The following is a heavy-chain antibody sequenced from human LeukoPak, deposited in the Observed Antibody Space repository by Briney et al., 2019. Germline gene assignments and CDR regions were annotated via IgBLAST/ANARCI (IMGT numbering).Heavy chain of an antibody. V-gene: IGHV3-7*01. D-gene: IGHD3-10*01. CDR3: AREYS. Sequence: QPGGSLRLSCVASGFTFSSNWMSWVRQAPGEGLQWVANINQDGSAQYYVASVKGRFTISRDNAKNSLYLEMNSLRDEDTATYYCAREYSWGQGTLVTVSS. CDR1: GFTFSSNW. J-gene: IGHJ5*02. CDR2: INQDGSAQ.